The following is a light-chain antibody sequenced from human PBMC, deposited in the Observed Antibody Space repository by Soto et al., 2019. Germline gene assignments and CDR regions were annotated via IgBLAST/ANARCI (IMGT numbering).Light chain of an antibody. CDR2: GAS. Sequence: DIVLTQSPGTLSLSPGERATLSCRASQSVSSSYLAWYQQKPGQAPRLLIYGASSRATGIPDRFSGSGSGTDFTLTISRLEPEDFAVYYCQQYGGSPNTFGQGTKLEIK. CDR3: QQYGGSPNT. J-gene: IGKJ2*01. V-gene: IGKV3-20*01. CDR1: QSVSSSY.